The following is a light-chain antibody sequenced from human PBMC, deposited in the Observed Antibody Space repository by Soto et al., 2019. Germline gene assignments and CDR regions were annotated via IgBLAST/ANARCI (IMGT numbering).Light chain of an antibody. CDR2: EVN. V-gene: IGLV2-14*01. Sequence: QSALTQPASVSGSPGQSITISCTGASSDVGDYNYVSWYQHHPGKAPKLLIYEVNNRPSGVSDRFSGSKSDNVASLTISWLQAENEADYYCSSYTSSSTYVFGTGTKVTV. CDR3: SSYTSSSTYV. J-gene: IGLJ1*01. CDR1: SSDVGDYNY.